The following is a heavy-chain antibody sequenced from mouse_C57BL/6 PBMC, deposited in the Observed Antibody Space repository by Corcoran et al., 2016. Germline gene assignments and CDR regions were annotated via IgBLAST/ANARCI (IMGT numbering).Heavy chain of an antibody. CDR3: ARAPVGYYGSSGNYFDY. CDR1: GYTFTTYG. V-gene: IGHV9-3*01. CDR2: INTYSGVP. J-gene: IGHJ2*01. Sequence: QIQLVPSGPELKKPGETVKISCKASGYTFTTYGMSWVKQAPGKGLKWMGWINTYSGVPTYADDFKGRFAFSLETSASTAYLQINNLKNEDTATYVCARAPVGYYGSSGNYFDYWGQGSTLTVSS. D-gene: IGHD1-1*01.